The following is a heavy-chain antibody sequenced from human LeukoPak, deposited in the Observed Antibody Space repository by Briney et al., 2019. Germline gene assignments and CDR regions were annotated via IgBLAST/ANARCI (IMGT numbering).Heavy chain of an antibody. V-gene: IGHV1-46*01. CDR3: ARGGYGTSPLDV. D-gene: IGHD6-13*01. CDR1: GYTFTGYY. J-gene: IGHJ6*02. Sequence: ASVKVSCKASGYTFTGYYMYWVRQAPGQGLEWMVIIKPSGGSTTYAQKFQGRVIMTRDTSTSTVYMELSSLRSEDTAVYYCARGGYGTSPLDVWGQGTTVTVSS. CDR2: IKPSGGST.